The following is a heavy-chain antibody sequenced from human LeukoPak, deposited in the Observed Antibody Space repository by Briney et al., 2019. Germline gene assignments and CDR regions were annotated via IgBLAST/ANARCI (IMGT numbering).Heavy chain of an antibody. CDR1: GFTVSSNY. D-gene: IGHD5-24*01. CDR3: ARGSVEMATIQDAFDI. CDR2: IYSGGST. V-gene: IGHV3-66*01. J-gene: IGHJ3*02. Sequence: GGSLRLSCAASGFTVSSNYMSWVRQAPGKGLEWVSVIYSGGSTYYADSVKGRFTISRDNSKNTLYLQMNSLRAEDTAVYYCARGSVEMATIQDAFDIWGQGTMVTVSS.